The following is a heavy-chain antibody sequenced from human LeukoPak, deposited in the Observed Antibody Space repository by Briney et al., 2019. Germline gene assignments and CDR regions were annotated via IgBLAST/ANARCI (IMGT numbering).Heavy chain of an antibody. D-gene: IGHD6-19*01. CDR2: IQYDGNKR. CDR3: ANTMYSSAWSPFDY. Sequence: GGSLTLSCAASTFTFSSYGMHWVRQAPGKGLEWVAFIQYDGNKRYYADSVKGRFTISRDNSKNTLYLQMNSLRPEDTALYYCANTMYSSAWSPFDYWGRGTLVTVPS. V-gene: IGHV3-30*02. J-gene: IGHJ4*02. CDR1: TFTFSSYG.